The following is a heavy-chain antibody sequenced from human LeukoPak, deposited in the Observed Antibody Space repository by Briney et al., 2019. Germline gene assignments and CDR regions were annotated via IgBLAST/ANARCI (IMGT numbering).Heavy chain of an antibody. CDR1: GFAFSSYA. Sequence: PGGSLRLSCAASGFAFSSYAMSWVRQAPGKGLEWVSAISGSGGSTYYADSVKGRFTISRDNSKNTLYLQMNSLRAEDTAVYYCAKRAAMVRGVMFYFQHWGQGTLVTVSS. J-gene: IGHJ1*01. D-gene: IGHD3-10*01. CDR2: ISGSGGST. V-gene: IGHV3-23*01. CDR3: AKRAAMVRGVMFYFQH.